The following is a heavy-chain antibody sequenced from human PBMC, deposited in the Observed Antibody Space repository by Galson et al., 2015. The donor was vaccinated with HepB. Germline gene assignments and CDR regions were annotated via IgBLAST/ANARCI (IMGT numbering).Heavy chain of an antibody. V-gene: IGHV3-30*18. J-gene: IGHJ4*02. D-gene: IGHD3-3*01. CDR2: ISYDGSNK. CDR1: GFTFSSYG. CDR3: AKVGPPNDFWSGLNYFDY. Sequence: SLRLSCAASGFTFSSYGMHWVRQAPGKGLEWVAVISYDGSNKYYADSVKGRFTISRDNSKNTLYLQMNSLRAEDTAVYYCAKVGPPNDFWSGLNYFDYWGQGTLVTVSS.